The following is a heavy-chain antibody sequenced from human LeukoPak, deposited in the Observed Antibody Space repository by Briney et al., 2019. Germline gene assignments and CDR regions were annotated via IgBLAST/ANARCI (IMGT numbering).Heavy chain of an antibody. V-gene: IGHV4-59*01. D-gene: IGHD5-18*01. CDR3: ARQTPNVDTAMVRSFDI. Sequence: SETLSLTCAVSGGSLSGYYWTWIRQPPGKGLEWIGYIYYSGSTNYNPSLKSRVTISVDTSKNQFSLKLSSVTAADTAVYYCARQTPNVDTAMVRSFDIWGQGTMVTVSS. CDR2: IYYSGST. CDR1: GGSLSGYY. J-gene: IGHJ3*02.